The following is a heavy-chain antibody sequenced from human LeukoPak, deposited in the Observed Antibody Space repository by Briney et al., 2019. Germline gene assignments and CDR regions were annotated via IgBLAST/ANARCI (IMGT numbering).Heavy chain of an antibody. CDR1: GFTFSNAW. CDR2: LKSKNNGGTV. V-gene: IGHV3-15*01. Sequence: PGGSLRLSCAASGFTFSNAWMSWVRQAPGKGLEWVGRLKSKNNGGTVDYAAPVKGRITISRDDSKDTFYLQINSLKSEDTAVYYWCKVSGFGTSWDHWGQGTLVTVSS. D-gene: IGHD6-13*01. CDR3: CKVSGFGTSWDH. J-gene: IGHJ4*02.